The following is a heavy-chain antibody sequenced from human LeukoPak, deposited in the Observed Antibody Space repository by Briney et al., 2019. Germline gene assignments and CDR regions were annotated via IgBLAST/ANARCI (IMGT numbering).Heavy chain of an antibody. CDR1: GYSISSGYD. CDR3: ARAPYGNYYYYYMDV. D-gene: IGHD3-10*01. J-gene: IGHJ6*03. V-gene: IGHV4-38-2*02. Sequence: SETLSLTCTVSGYSISSGYDWGWIRQPPGKGPEWIASIYYRRTTYYNPSLKSRVTISVDTSKNQLSLRLNSMTAADTAVYYCARAPYGNYYYYYMDVWGKGTTVTVSS. CDR2: IYYRRTT.